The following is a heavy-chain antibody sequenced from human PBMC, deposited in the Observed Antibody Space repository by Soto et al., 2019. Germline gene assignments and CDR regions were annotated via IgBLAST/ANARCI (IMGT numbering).Heavy chain of an antibody. Sequence: SLRLSCAASGFTFSSYGMHWVRQAPGKGLEWVAVIWYDGSNKYYADSVKGRFTISRDNSKNTLYLQMNSLRAEDTAVYYCARDRVPVTTTAFDYWGQGTLVTVSS. CDR3: ARDRVPVTTTAFDY. CDR2: IWYDGSNK. V-gene: IGHV3-33*01. CDR1: GFTFSSYG. J-gene: IGHJ4*02. D-gene: IGHD4-4*01.